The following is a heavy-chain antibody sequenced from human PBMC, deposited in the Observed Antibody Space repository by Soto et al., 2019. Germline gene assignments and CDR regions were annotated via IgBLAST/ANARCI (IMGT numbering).Heavy chain of an antibody. CDR2: ISHRGST. Sequence: QVHLQESGPGLVKPSGTLALTCAVSDGSISSDKWWTWVRQPPGKGLEWIGEISHRGSTNYSPSFKSRLSLSVDTTKTQFSLRLTSVTAADTAVYYCAAIPLTSGVVSGRFDPWGQGIMVTVSS. CDR1: DGSISSDKW. D-gene: IGHD3-3*01. CDR3: AAIPLTSGVVSGRFDP. J-gene: IGHJ5*02. V-gene: IGHV4-4*02.